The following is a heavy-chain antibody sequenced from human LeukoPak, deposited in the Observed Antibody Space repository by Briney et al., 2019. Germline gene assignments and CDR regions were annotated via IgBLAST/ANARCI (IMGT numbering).Heavy chain of an antibody. J-gene: IGHJ5*02. Sequence: GASLRLSCAASGSTCKNFGMTWVRQAAGNGLEWLSSSRNSEDNTYYADSMTGRFTISREQSKNTLYLKISSLRAEDTAVYYCARAPGRSGTNGYWFDPWGQGTLVYVSS. CDR2: SRNSEDNT. V-gene: IGHV3-23*01. CDR1: GSTCKNFG. CDR3: ARAPGRSGTNGYWFDP. D-gene: IGHD2-2*01.